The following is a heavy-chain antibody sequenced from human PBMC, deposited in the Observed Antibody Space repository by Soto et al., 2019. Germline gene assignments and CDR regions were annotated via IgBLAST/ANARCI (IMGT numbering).Heavy chain of an antibody. CDR3: TTDSLFTGQLVRMDN. D-gene: IGHD3-9*01. J-gene: IGHJ4*01. CDR2: IKSKIDGGTT. V-gene: IGHV3-15*07. Sequence: GGSLRLSCPPSGFTFSDAWINWVRQAPGKGLEWVGRIKSKIDGGTTDFAAPVKGRFAISRDDSRDMVYMEMYSLKTDDTAVYYCTTDSLFTGQLVRMDNWGHGTLVTVSS. CDR1: GFTFSDAW.